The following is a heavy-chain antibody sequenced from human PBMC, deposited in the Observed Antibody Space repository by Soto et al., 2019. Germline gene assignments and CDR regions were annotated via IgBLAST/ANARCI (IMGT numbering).Heavy chain of an antibody. D-gene: IGHD3-22*01. J-gene: IGHJ3*02. V-gene: IGHV3-11*01. CDR1: GFTFSDYY. Sequence: GGSLSLSCASSGFTFSDYYMSWIRQAPGKGLEWLSYISTTSSTIYYADSVRGRFAISRDSAKNSLYLQMNSLRAEDTAVYYCARGTVVIVATSAFDIWGQGTMVTVS. CDR3: ARGTVVIVATSAFDI. CDR2: ISTTSSTI.